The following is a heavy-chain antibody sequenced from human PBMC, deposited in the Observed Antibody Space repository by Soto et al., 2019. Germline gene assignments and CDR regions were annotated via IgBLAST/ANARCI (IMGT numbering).Heavy chain of an antibody. CDR2: IYYSGST. V-gene: IGHV4-31*03. CDR1: GGSISSGGYY. D-gene: IGHD3-22*01. J-gene: IGHJ3*02. CDR3: ARDTYPLNYYDSSGYYYRGAFDI. Sequence: SETLSLTCTVFGGSISSGGYYWSWIRQHPGKGLEWIGYIYYSGSTYYNPSLKSRVTISVDTSKNQFSLKLSSVTAADTAVYYCARDTYPLNYYDSSGYYYRGAFDIWGQGTMVTGSS.